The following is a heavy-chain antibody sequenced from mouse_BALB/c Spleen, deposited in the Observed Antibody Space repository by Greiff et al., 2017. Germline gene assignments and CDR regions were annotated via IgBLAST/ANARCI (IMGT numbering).Heavy chain of an antibody. J-gene: IGHJ4*01. CDR1: GFTFSSYA. CDR2: ISSGGSYT. Sequence: EVQLVESGGGLVKPGGSLKLSCAASGFTFSSYAMSWVRQSPEKRLEWVAEISSGGSYTYYPDTVTGRFTISRDNAKNTLYLEMSSLRSEDTAMYYCARDDHDGAMDYWGQGTSVTVSS. D-gene: IGHD2-3*01. V-gene: IGHV5-9-4*01. CDR3: ARDDHDGAMDY.